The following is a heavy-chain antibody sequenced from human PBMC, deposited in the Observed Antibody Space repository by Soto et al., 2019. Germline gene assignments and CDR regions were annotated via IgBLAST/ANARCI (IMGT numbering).Heavy chain of an antibody. J-gene: IGHJ4*02. CDR3: ARAHYGPSGYYFDS. D-gene: IGHD3-22*01. CDR2: IYHTGST. Sequence: QVQLQESGSGLVKPSQTLSLTCTVSGDSISSGGYSWSWIRKPPQKGLEWIGYIYHTGSTSYSPSLKSRFTISVDKSKNQFSLILNSVTAADTAIYYCARAHYGPSGYYFDSWGQGTLFTVSS. V-gene: IGHV4-30-2*01. CDR1: GDSISSGGYS.